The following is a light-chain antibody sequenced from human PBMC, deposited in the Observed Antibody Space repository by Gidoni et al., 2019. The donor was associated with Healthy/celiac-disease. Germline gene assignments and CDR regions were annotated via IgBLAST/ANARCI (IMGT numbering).Light chain of an antibody. Sequence: QSALTQPASVSGSPGPSITISCTGTSRDVGGYNYVSWYQQHPGKAPKLMIYDVSHRPSGVSNRFSGSKSGNTASLTISGLQAEDEADYYCSSYTSSSTLVFGGGTKLTVL. CDR2: DVS. V-gene: IGLV2-14*01. CDR1: SRDVGGYNY. CDR3: SSYTSSSTLV. J-gene: IGLJ2*01.